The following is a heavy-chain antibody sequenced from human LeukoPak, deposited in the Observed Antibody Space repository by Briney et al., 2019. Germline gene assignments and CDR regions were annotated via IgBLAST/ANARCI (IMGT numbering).Heavy chain of an antibody. J-gene: IGHJ4*02. D-gene: IGHD3-9*01. Sequence: GGSLRLSCAASGFTFSSYSMNWVRQAPGKGLEWVSSISSSSSYIYYAGSVKGRFTISRDNAKNSLYLQMNSLRAEDTAVYYCARHKYFPDPYFDYWGQGTLVTVSS. V-gene: IGHV3-21*01. CDR3: ARHKYFPDPYFDY. CDR2: ISSSSSYI. CDR1: GFTFSSYS.